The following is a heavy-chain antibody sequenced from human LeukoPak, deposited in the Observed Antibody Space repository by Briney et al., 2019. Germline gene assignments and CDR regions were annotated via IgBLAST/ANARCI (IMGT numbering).Heavy chain of an antibody. D-gene: IGHD6-13*01. Sequence: GGSLRLSCAASGFTFSSYAMSWVRQAPGKGLVWVSRINSDESSTTYADSVKGRFTISRDNAKNTLYLQMNSLRAEDTAIYYCARQNYGSPDFWGQGTLVTVSS. CDR2: INSDESST. CDR3: ARQNYGSPDF. CDR1: GFTFSSYA. V-gene: IGHV3-74*01. J-gene: IGHJ4*02.